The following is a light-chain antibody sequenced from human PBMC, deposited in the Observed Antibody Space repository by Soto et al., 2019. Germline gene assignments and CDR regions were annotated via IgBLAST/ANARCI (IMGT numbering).Light chain of an antibody. CDR2: EVS. V-gene: IGLV2-14*01. CDR3: SSYTGTSSTLYV. Sequence: QSALTQPASNSGSPGQWITISCTGSSSDVGRYNYVSWYQQHPGKAPKLVISEVSNRPSGVSDRFSGSKSGNTASLTISGLQSEDEADYYCSSYTGTSSTLYVFGTGTKLTVL. J-gene: IGLJ1*01. CDR1: SSDVGRYNY.